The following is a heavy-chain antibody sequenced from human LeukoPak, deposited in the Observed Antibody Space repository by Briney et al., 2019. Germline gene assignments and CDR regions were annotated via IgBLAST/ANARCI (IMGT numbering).Heavy chain of an antibody. J-gene: IGHJ6*03. CDR2: IYYSGST. V-gene: IGHV4-59*01. CDR3: VGSQYYYYYMDV. Sequence: PSETLSLTCTVSGGSISSYYWSWIRQPTGKGLEWIGYIYYSGSTNYNPSLKSRVTISVDTSKNQFSLKLSSVTAADTAVYYCVGSQYYYYYMDVWGKGTTVTVSS. CDR1: GGSISSYY.